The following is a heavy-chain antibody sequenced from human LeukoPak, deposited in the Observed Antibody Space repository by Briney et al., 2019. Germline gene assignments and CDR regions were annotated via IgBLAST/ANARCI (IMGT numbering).Heavy chain of an antibody. CDR3: ASEWITIFGVVITDY. V-gene: IGHV3-23*01. D-gene: IGHD3-3*01. CDR1: GFTFSSYA. J-gene: IGHJ4*02. CDR2: ISGSGGST. Sequence: GGSLRLSCAASGFTFSSYAMSWVRQAPGKGLEWVSAISGSGGSTYYADSVKGRFTISRDIAKNSLYLQMNSLRAEDTAVYYCASEWITIFGVVITDYWGQGTLDTVSS.